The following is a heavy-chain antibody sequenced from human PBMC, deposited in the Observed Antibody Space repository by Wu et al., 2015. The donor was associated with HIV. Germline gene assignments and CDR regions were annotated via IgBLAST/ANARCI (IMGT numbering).Heavy chain of an antibody. CDR2: IIPIFGTA. J-gene: IGHJ3*02. Sequence: QVQLVQSGAEVKKPGSSVKVSCKASGGTFSSYAISWVRQAPGQGLEWMGGIIPIFGTANYAQKFQGRVTITADESTSAAYMELSSLRSEDTAVYYCARESYSSSWYRRRYAFDIWGQGTMVTVSS. D-gene: IGHD6-13*01. V-gene: IGHV1-69*12. CDR1: GGTFSSYA. CDR3: ARESYSSSWYRRRYAFDI.